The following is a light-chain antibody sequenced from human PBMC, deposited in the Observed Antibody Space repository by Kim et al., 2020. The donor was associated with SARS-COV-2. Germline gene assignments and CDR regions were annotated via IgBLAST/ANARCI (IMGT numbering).Light chain of an antibody. Sequence: QSALTQPASVSGYPGQSITISCTGTTSDVGAYNFVSWYQQHPGKVPKLMIYDVTKRPSGVSNRFSGSKSGNTASLTISGPQAEDEADYYCISYTSSDTLVFGTGTKVTVL. CDR3: ISYTSSDTLV. CDR1: TSDVGAYNF. CDR2: DVT. J-gene: IGLJ1*01. V-gene: IGLV2-14*01.